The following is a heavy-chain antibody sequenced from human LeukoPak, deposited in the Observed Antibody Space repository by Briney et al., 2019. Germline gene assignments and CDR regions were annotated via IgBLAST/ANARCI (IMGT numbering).Heavy chain of an antibody. CDR1: GYTFTGYG. D-gene: IGHD3-16*02. CDR3: ARSDYVWGSYRGGFDY. J-gene: IGHJ4*02. Sequence: GASVKVSCKASGYTFTGYGISWVRQAPGQGLEWMGWISAYNGNTNYAQKLQGRVTMTTDTSTSTAYMELRSLRSDDTAVYYCARSDYVWGSYRGGFDYWGQGTLVTVSS. V-gene: IGHV1-18*01. CDR2: ISAYNGNT.